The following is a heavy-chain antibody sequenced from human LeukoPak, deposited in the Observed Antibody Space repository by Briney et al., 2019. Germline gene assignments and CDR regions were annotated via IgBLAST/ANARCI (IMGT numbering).Heavy chain of an antibody. D-gene: IGHD1-26*01. Sequence: PGRSLRLSCAASGFTFSSYAMHWVRQAPGKGLEWVAVISYDGSNKYYADSVKGRFTISRDSSKNTLYLQMNSLRAEDTAVYYCARDSAPSGSYFDYWGQGTLVTVSS. CDR1: GFTFSSYA. V-gene: IGHV3-30*04. CDR2: ISYDGSNK. CDR3: ARDSAPSGSYFDY. J-gene: IGHJ4*02.